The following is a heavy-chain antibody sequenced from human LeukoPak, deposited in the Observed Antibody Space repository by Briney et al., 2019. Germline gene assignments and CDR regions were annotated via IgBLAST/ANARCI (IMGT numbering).Heavy chain of an antibody. CDR3: ASRGSSGWFFYY. J-gene: IGHJ4*02. D-gene: IGHD6-19*01. CDR1: GGSISSSSYY. V-gene: IGHV4-39*01. CDR2: IYYSGST. Sequence: PSETLSLTCTVSGGSISSSSYYWGWIRQPPGKGLEWIGSIYYSGSTYYNPSLKSRVTISVDTSKNQFSLKLSSVTAADTAVYYCASRGSSGWFFYYWGQGTLVTVSS.